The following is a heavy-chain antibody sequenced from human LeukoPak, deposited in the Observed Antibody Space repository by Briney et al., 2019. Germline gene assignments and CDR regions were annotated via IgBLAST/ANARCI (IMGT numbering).Heavy chain of an antibody. CDR3: ARDDFWSGYYTRGVTVDY. J-gene: IGHJ4*02. CDR2: IYTSGST. D-gene: IGHD3-3*01. CDR1: GGSISSYY. Sequence: SETLSLTCTVSGGSISSYYWSWIRQPAGKGLEWIGRIYTSGSTNYNPSLKSRVTMSVDTSKNQFSLKLSSVTAADTAVYYCARDDFWSGYYTRGVTVDYWGQGTLVTVSS. V-gene: IGHV4-4*07.